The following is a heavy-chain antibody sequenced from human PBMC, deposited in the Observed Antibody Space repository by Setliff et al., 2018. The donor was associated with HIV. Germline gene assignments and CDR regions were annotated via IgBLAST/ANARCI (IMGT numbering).Heavy chain of an antibody. Sequence: VKVSCKASGYTFINYGINWLRQAPGQGLEWVGWINPYNGNTKYGQKFQGTVTMTRDTTTSTAYLELRRLRSDDTTVYFCARGGPARVALLYWFDPWGQGTLVTVSS. J-gene: IGHJ5*02. CDR2: INPYNGNT. CDR1: GYTFINYG. CDR3: ARGGPARVALLYWFDP. D-gene: IGHD2-21*01. V-gene: IGHV1-18*01.